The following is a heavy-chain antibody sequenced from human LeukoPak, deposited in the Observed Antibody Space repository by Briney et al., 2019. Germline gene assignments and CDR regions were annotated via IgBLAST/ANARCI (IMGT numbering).Heavy chain of an antibody. D-gene: IGHD1-1*01. CDR2: INHSGST. Sequence: KPSETLSLTCAVYGGSFSGYYWSWIRQPPGKGLEWIGEINHSGSTNYNPSLKSRVTISVDTSKNQFSLKLSSVTAADTAVYYCARGLRTPFDYWGQGTLVTVS. CDR1: GGSFSGYY. V-gene: IGHV4-34*01. J-gene: IGHJ4*02. CDR3: ARGLRTPFDY.